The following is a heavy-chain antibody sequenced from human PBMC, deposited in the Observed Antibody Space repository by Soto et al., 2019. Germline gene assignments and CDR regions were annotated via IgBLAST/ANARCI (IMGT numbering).Heavy chain of an antibody. CDR1: GYTFTSYA. D-gene: IGHD3-22*01. CDR2: INAGNGNT. Sequence: ASVKVSCKASGYTFTSYAMHWVRQAPGQRLEWMGWINAGNGNTKYSQKFQGRVTITRDTSASTAYMELSSLRSEDTAVYYCARDGQPNYYDSSGYYFDWFDPWGQGTLVTVSS. V-gene: IGHV1-3*01. J-gene: IGHJ5*02. CDR3: ARDGQPNYYDSSGYYFDWFDP.